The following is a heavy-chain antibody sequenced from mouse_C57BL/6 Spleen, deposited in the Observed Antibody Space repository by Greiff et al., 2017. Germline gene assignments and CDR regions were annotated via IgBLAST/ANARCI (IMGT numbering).Heavy chain of an antibody. D-gene: IGHD2-4*01. Sequence: QVQLQQSGAELVKPGASVKLSCKASGYTFTEYTIHWVQQRSGQGLEWIGWFYPGSGSIKYNEKFKDKATLTADKSSSTVYMELSRLTSEDSAVYFCARHLVSPYYDYDDGKSNYFDYWGQGTTLTVSS. J-gene: IGHJ2*01. CDR1: GYTFTEYT. CDR3: ARHLVSPYYDYDDGKSNYFDY. V-gene: IGHV1-62-2*01. CDR2: FYPGSGSI.